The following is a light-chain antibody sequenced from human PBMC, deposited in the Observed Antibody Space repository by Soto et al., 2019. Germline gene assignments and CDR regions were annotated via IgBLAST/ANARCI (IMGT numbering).Light chain of an antibody. J-gene: IGLJ1*01. V-gene: IGLV2-14*03. CDR3: RSFRTSSTYV. Sequence: QSALTQPSSVSPSPGQSITISCTGTSNDVSSYNYVSWYQQHTGKAPKLIIYDVSDRPSGVSNRFSGSKPGNTASLTISGLPAEDEADYYCRSFRTSSTYVFATGTKVTVL. CDR2: DVS. CDR1: SNDVSSYNY.